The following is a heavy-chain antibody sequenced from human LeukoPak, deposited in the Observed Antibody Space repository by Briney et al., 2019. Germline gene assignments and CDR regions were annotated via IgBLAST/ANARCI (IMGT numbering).Heavy chain of an antibody. CDR3: TRGRVYNSARHEDY. D-gene: IGHD6-19*01. Sequence: GGSLRLSCTEYGLSFGDYGLSWVRQAPGKGLEWVGIIRSNAYGGTTDYAASVKGRFTVSRDDSKGIAYLQMNSLKTEDTAVYYCTRGRVYNSARHEDYWGQATLVTVSS. V-gene: IGHV3-49*04. CDR2: IRSNAYGGTT. J-gene: IGHJ4*02. CDR1: GLSFGDYG.